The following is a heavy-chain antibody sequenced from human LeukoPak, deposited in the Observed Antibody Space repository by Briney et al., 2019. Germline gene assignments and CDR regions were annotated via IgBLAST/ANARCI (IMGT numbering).Heavy chain of an antibody. D-gene: IGHD2/OR15-2a*01. V-gene: IGHV3-30*02. CDR1: GFTFSSFG. J-gene: IGHJ5*02. Sequence: PGGSLRLSCAAPGFTFSSFGMHWVRQAPGKGLEWVAFIRYDGDNKYYADSVKGRFTISRDSSRNMLYLQMNSLRAEDTAVYYCVVITQAWGQGTLVSVSS. CDR3: VVITQA. CDR2: IRYDGDNK.